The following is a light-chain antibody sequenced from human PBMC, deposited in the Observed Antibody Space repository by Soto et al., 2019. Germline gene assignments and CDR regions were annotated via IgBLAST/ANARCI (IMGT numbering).Light chain of an antibody. CDR2: IETDGTY. J-gene: IGLJ2*01. Sequence: QPVLTQPSSASASLGSSVRLTCSLSSGHSTHIIAWHQHQPGEAPRYLMKIETDGTYSKGSGIPDRFSGSSSGAERYLSISNLQSEDEADYYCETWDTSTQVFGGGTKLTVL. CDR1: SGHSTHI. V-gene: IGLV4-60*03. CDR3: ETWDTSTQV.